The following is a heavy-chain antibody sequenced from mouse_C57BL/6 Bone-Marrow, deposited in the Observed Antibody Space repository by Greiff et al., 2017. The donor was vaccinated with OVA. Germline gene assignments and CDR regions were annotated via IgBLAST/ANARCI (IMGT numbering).Heavy chain of an antibody. CDR1: GYTFTSYW. D-gene: IGHD1-1*01. CDR2: IYPGNSDT. V-gene: IGHV1-5*01. CDR3: TSTTVVDFDY. J-gene: IGHJ2*01. Sequence: EVQLQQSGTVLARPGASVKMSCKTSGYTFTSYWMHWVKQRPGQGLEWIGAIYPGNSDTSYNQKFKGKAKLTAVTSASTAYMELSSLTNEDAAVYYCTSTTVVDFDYWGQGTTLTVSS.